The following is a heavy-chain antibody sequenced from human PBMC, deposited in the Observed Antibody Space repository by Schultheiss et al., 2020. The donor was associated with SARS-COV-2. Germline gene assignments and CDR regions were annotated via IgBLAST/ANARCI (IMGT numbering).Heavy chain of an antibody. J-gene: IGHJ4*02. Sequence: SQTLSLTCAVSGYSISSGYYWSWIRQPPGKGLEWIGEINHSGSTNYNPSLKSRVTISVDTSKNQFSLKLSSVTAADTAVYYCARAVEYSSPFDYWGQGTLVTVSS. CDR1: GYSISSGYY. CDR2: INHSGST. V-gene: IGHV4-34*01. D-gene: IGHD6-6*01. CDR3: ARAVEYSSPFDY.